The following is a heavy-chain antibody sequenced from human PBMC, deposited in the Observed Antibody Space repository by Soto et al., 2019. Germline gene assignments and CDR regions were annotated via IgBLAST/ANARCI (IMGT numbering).Heavy chain of an antibody. CDR2: ISYDGRNK. J-gene: IGHJ6*02. Sequence: QVQLVESGGGVVQPGRSLRLSCAASGFTFSRYGMHWVRQAPGKGLEWVAVISYDGRNKYYADSVKGRFTISRDNSKNTLYLQMNSLRAEDTAGYYCANSGYDLSCGMDVWGQGTTVTVSS. D-gene: IGHD5-12*01. CDR3: ANSGYDLSCGMDV. V-gene: IGHV3-30*18. CDR1: GFTFSRYG.